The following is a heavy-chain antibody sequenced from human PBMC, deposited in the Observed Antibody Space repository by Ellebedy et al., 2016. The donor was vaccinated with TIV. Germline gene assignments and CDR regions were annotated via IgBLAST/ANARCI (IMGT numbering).Heavy chain of an antibody. D-gene: IGHD5-24*01. J-gene: IGHJ4*02. CDR3: ARDGDGYNFDY. V-gene: IGHV3-23*01. CDR1: EFTFSSYA. Sequence: GESLKISCAASEFTFSSYAMSWVRQAPGKGLEWVSAISGSGGSTYYADSVKGRFTISRDNAKNTLYLQMNSLRAEDTAVYYCARDGDGYNFDYWGKGTLVTVSS. CDR2: ISGSGGST.